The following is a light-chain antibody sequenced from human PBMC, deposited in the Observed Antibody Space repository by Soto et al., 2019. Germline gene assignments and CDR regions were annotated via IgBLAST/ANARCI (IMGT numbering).Light chain of an antibody. V-gene: IGKV1-9*01. CDR1: QGISSY. Sequence: IQLTQSPSFLSASVGDRVTITCRASQGISSYLAWYQQKPGKAPKLLIYAASTLQSGVPSRFSGSGSGTEFTLTISSLQHEDFATYYCQQLNSYPLTSGGGTQLDIK. CDR2: AAS. CDR3: QQLNSYPLT. J-gene: IGKJ4*01.